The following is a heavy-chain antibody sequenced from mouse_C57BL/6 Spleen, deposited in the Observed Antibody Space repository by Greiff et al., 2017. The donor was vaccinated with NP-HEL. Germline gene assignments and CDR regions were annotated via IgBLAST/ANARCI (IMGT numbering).Heavy chain of an antibody. CDR2: INPNNGGT. D-gene: IGHD2-4*01. V-gene: IGHV1-26*01. Sequence: EVQLQQSGPELVKPGASVKISCKASGYTFTDYYMNWVKQSHGKSLEWIGDINPNNGGTSYNQKFKGKATLTVDKSSSTAYMELRSLTSEDSAVYYCARWAITSYYYAMDYWGQGTSVTVSS. CDR3: ARWAITSYYYAMDY. CDR1: GYTFTDYY. J-gene: IGHJ4*01.